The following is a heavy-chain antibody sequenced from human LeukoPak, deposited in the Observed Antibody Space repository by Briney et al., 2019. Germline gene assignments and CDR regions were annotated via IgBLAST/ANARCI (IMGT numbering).Heavy chain of an antibody. V-gene: IGHV1-18*01. Sequence: EASVKVSCKASGYTFTSYGISWVRQAPGQGLECMGWISAYNGNTNYAQKLQGRVTMTTDTSTSTAYMELRSLRSDDTAVYYCARVRDGSGSFHNWFDPWGQGTLVTVSS. CDR2: ISAYNGNT. J-gene: IGHJ5*02. CDR1: GYTFTSYG. CDR3: ARVRDGSGSFHNWFDP. D-gene: IGHD3-10*01.